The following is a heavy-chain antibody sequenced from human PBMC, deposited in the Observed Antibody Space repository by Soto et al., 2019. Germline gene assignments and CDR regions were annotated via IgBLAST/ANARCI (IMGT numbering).Heavy chain of an antibody. CDR1: VGSSSSGCCY. V-gene: IGHV4-31*03. D-gene: IGHD1-7*01. CDR3: AREGGGNYVIRGRGYYGMDV. Sequence: PSETLSLNCTVSVGSSSSGCCYWSWILQQPGKGLKGIGYICCSGSTHYNPSLKSRVTISVDTSKDQFSLKLSSVTAADTAVYYCAREGGGNYVIRGRGYYGMDVWGQGTTVTVSS. CDR2: ICCSGST. J-gene: IGHJ6*02.